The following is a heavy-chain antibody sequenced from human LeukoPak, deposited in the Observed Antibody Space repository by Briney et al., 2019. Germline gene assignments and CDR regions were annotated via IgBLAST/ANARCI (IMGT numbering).Heavy chain of an antibody. CDR2: ISGSGNST. D-gene: IGHD1-26*01. Sequence: GGSLRLSCAASGFTFSNYAMSWVRQAPGKGLEWVSTISGSGNSTYYADSVKGRFTISRDNSKNTLYLQMNSLRAEDTAVYYCAKANYSGSYYFDSWGQGTLVTVSS. J-gene: IGHJ4*02. V-gene: IGHV3-23*01. CDR3: AKANYSGSYYFDS. CDR1: GFTFSNYA.